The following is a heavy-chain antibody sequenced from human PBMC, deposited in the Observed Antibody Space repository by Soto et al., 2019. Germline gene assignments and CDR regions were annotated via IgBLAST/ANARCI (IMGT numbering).Heavy chain of an antibody. CDR1: GFTFSSYS. CDR3: ARSFDYDFWSGSDPGYFDY. J-gene: IGHJ4*02. V-gene: IGHV3-21*01. CDR2: ISSSSSYI. D-gene: IGHD3-3*01. Sequence: GGSLRLSCAASGFTFSSYSMNWVRQAPGKGLEWVSSISSSSSYIYYADSVKGRFTISRDNAKNSLYLQMNSLRDEDTAVYYCARSFDYDFWSGSDPGYFDYWGQGTLVTVSS.